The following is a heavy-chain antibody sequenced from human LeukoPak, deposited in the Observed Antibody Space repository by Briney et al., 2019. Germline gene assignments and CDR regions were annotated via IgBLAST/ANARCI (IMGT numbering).Heavy chain of an antibody. Sequence: GSLRLSCAASGLPFSSAAMSWVRQAPGKGLEWVSAISGSGDITYYADSVKGRFTISRDNSKNTLYLQMNSLRVDDTAVYYCVNKPAGFDPWGQGTLVTVSS. D-gene: IGHD1-14*01. CDR1: GLPFSSAA. CDR3: VNKPAGFDP. CDR2: ISGSGDIT. J-gene: IGHJ5*02. V-gene: IGHV3-23*01.